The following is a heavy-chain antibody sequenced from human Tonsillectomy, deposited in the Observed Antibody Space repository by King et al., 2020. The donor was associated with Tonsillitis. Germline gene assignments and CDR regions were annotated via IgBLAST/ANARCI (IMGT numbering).Heavy chain of an antibody. V-gene: IGHV3-30*03. CDR3: VGLDRQGY. CDR1: GFTSSTYG. CDR2: ISSDGSGK. D-gene: IGHD1-1*01. Sequence: VQLVESGGGVVQPGRSLRLSCAASGFTSSTYGMHWVRQAPGMGLEWVAVISSDGSGKYYPDSVKGRFTISRDNSKNTLYLQMNSLRVEDTAVYYCVGLDRQGYWGQGTLVTVSS. J-gene: IGHJ4*02.